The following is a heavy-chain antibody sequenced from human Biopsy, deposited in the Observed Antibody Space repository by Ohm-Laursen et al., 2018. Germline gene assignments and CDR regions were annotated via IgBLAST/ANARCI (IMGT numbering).Heavy chain of an antibody. Sequence: SLRLSCAASGFTFHTYAMNWVRQAPGKGLEWVAHIDVSDYNTYYADSVRGRFTISRDNSKQMVHLEINSLTADDTAVYYCVKQWGGYNFDPWGQRTLVTVSS. CDR1: GFTFHTYA. D-gene: IGHD1-14*01. J-gene: IGHJ5*01. CDR2: IDVSDYNT. CDR3: VKQWGGYNFDP. V-gene: IGHV3-23*01.